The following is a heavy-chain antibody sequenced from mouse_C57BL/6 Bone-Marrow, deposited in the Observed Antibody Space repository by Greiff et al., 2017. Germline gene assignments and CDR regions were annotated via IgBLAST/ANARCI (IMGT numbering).Heavy chain of an antibody. Sequence: EVKLVESGGGLVQPGGSLSLSCAASGFTFTDYYMSWVRQPPGKALEWLGFIRNKANGYTTEYSASVKGRFTISRDNSQSILYLQMNALRAEDSATYYCARYKGVAHYYAMDYWGQGTSVTVSS. J-gene: IGHJ4*01. V-gene: IGHV7-3*01. CDR2: IRNKANGYTT. CDR3: ARYKGVAHYYAMDY. D-gene: IGHD1-3*01. CDR1: GFTFTDYY.